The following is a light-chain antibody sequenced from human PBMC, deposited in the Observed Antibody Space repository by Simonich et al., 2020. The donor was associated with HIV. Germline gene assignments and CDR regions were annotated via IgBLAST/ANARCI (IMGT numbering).Light chain of an antibody. CDR3: QQYHSWPT. Sequence: IVMTQSPATLXVSXRERATLSCRARQIVSSNLVWYQQKPGQAPRLLTYGASTRATGIPARFSGSGSGTEFTLAISSXQSXDFAVYYCQQYHSWPTFGGGTKVXXK. V-gene: IGKV3-15*01. J-gene: IGKJ4*01. CDR2: GAS. CDR1: QIVSSN.